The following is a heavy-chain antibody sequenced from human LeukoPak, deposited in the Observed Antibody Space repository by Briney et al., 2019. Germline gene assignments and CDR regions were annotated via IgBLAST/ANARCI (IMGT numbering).Heavy chain of an antibody. CDR1: GDSVSSNDAS. CDR2: TYYTSKWYN. Sequence: SQTLSLTCAISGDSVSSNDASWNWIRQSPSRGLEWLGRTYYTSKWYNDYAVSVKSRITINPDTSKNQFSLQLNSVTPEDTAVYYCVRGWEYSSGWYYFDYWGQGTLVTVSS. V-gene: IGHV6-1*01. D-gene: IGHD6-19*01. J-gene: IGHJ4*02. CDR3: VRGWEYSSGWYYFDY.